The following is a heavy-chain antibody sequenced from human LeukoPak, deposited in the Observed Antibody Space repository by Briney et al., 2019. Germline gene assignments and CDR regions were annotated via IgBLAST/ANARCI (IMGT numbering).Heavy chain of an antibody. Sequence: GGSLRLSCAASGFAFSSYSMNWVRQAPGKGLEWVSYISSSSSTIYYADSVKGRFTISRDNAKNSLYLQMNSLRAEDTAVYYCARDVWDIVVVPAAMPFGMDVWGQGTTVTVSS. J-gene: IGHJ6*02. CDR3: ARDVWDIVVVPAAMPFGMDV. V-gene: IGHV3-48*01. CDR2: ISSSSSTI. D-gene: IGHD2-2*01. CDR1: GFAFSSYS.